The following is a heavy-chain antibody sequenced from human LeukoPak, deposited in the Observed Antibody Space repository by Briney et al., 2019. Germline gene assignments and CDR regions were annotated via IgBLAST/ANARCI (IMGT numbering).Heavy chain of an antibody. J-gene: IGHJ6*03. CDR1: GGTFSSYA. V-gene: IGHV1-69*05. CDR2: IIPIFGTA. CDR3: ARGSPPNCSSTSCYTDYYYYYMDV. D-gene: IGHD2-2*02. Sequence: SVKVSCKASGGTFSSYAISWVRQAPGQGLEWMGGIIPIFGTANYAQKFQGRVTITTDESTSTAYMELSSLRSEDTAVYYCARGSPPNCSSTSCYTDYYYYYMDVWGKGTTVTVSS.